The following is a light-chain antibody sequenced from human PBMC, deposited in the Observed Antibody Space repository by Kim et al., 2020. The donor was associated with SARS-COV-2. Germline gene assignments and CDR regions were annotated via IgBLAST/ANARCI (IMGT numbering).Light chain of an antibody. J-gene: IGLJ1*01. CDR3: AAWHESLTAFV. V-gene: IGLV1-44*01. CDR2: SNN. CDR1: YSNIGKYT. Sequence: QSVLTQPHSASGTHGQGVSNSCYGSYSNIGKYTVNWYQQLPGTAPKLLIYSNNQRPSGVPDLFSGSMSGTSASLAISGLQSDDEADYYCAAWHESLTAFVFAAVTKVTVL.